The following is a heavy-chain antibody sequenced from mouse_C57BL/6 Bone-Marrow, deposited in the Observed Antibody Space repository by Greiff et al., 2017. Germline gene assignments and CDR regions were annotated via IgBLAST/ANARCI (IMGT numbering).Heavy chain of an antibody. CDR1: GFTFSDYY. CDR2: INYDGSST. CDR3: ARRSPDSSGPFAY. D-gene: IGHD3-2*02. J-gene: IGHJ3*01. V-gene: IGHV5-16*02. Sequence: DVQLVESEGGLVQPGSSMKLSCTASGFTFSDYYMAWVRQVPEKGLEWVANINYDGSSTYYLDSLKSRFIISRDNAKNILYLQMSSLKSEDTATYYCARRSPDSSGPFAYWGQGTLVTVSA.